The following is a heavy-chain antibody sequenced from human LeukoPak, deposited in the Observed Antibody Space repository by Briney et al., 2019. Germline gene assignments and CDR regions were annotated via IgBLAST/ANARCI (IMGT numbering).Heavy chain of an antibody. J-gene: IGHJ4*02. CDR2: ISSSSSYI. D-gene: IGHD4-23*01. V-gene: IGHV3-21*01. Sequence: GGSLRLSWAASGFTFSSYSMNWVRQAPGKGLEWVSSISSSSSYIYYADSVKGRFTISRDNAKNSLYLQMNSLRAEDTAVYYCARDTSATVAIDYWGQGTLVTVSS. CDR1: GFTFSSYS. CDR3: ARDTSATVAIDY.